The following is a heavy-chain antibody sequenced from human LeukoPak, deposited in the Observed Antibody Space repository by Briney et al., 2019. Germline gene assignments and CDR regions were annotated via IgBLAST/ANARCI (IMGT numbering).Heavy chain of an antibody. CDR1: GYTFTGCY. D-gene: IGHD1-26*01. Sequence: ASVKVSCKASGYTFTGCYMHWVRQAPGQGLEWMGWINPNSGGTNYAQKFQGRVTMTRDTSISTAYMELSRLRSDDTAVYYCARVGLVGATFHFGYWGQGTLVTVSS. V-gene: IGHV1-2*02. CDR3: ARVGLVGATFHFGY. J-gene: IGHJ4*02. CDR2: INPNSGGT.